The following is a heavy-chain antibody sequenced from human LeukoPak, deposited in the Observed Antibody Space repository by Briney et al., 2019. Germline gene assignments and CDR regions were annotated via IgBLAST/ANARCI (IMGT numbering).Heavy chain of an antibody. CDR1: GFTFSSYA. Sequence: GGSLRLSCAASGFTFSSYAMNWVRQAPGKGLEWVSSISSSSSYIYYADSVKGRFTISRDNSKNTLYLQMNSLRAEDTAVYYCARDDYNIVVVPAAIIYYYYMDVWGKGTTVTVSS. CDR3: ARDDYNIVVVPAAIIYYYYMDV. V-gene: IGHV3-21*01. CDR2: ISSSSSYI. J-gene: IGHJ6*03. D-gene: IGHD2-2*01.